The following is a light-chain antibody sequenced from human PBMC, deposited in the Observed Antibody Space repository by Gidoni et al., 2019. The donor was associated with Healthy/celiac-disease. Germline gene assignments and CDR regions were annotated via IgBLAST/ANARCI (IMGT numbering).Light chain of an antibody. V-gene: IGKV1-9*01. CDR2: AAS. CDR1: QGISSY. J-gene: IGKJ4*01. CDR3: QQLNSYPRVT. Sequence: DIQLTKSPSFLSASVGDRVTITCRARQGISSYLAWYQQKPGKAPKLLIYAASTLQSGVPSRFSGSGSGTEFTLTISSLQPEDFATYYCQQLNSYPRVTFGGGTKVEIK.